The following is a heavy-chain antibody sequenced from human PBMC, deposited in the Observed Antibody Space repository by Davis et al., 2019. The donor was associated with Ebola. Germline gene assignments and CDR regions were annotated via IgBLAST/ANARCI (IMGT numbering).Heavy chain of an antibody. V-gene: IGHV1-69*13. D-gene: IGHD2-15*01. Sequence: SVKVSCKASGGTFSSYAISWVRQAPGQGLEWMGGIIPIFGTANYAQKFQGRVTITADESTSTAYMELSSLRSEDTAVYYCARDGGWRLAAFDIWGQGTMVTVSS. CDR1: GGTFSSYA. CDR3: ARDGGWRLAAFDI. CDR2: IIPIFGTA. J-gene: IGHJ3*02.